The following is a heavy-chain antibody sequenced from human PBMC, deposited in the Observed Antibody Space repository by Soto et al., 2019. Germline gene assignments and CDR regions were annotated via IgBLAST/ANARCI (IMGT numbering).Heavy chain of an antibody. CDR1: GFTFSSYG. CDR3: ARDPDYGDYVFDY. J-gene: IGHJ4*02. Sequence: QVQLVESVGCVVQPGRSLIFACAASGFTFSSYGMLWVRQAPGKGLEWVAVIWYDGSNKYYADSVKGRFTISRDNSKNTLYLQMDSLRAEDTAVYYCARDPDYGDYVFDYWGQGTLVTVSS. V-gene: IGHV3-33*01. D-gene: IGHD4-17*01. CDR2: IWYDGSNK.